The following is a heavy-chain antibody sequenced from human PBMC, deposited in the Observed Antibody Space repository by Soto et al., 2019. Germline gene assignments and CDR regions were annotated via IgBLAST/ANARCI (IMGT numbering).Heavy chain of an antibody. V-gene: IGHV4-4*07. Sequence: KPSETLSVTCSVSGAEINTYSWTWIRQPAGKGLEWIGRIYTSASINYNPSLRGRVTLSVDTSTNQVSLKLASVTAADTAVYYCARDREAGYNFYYGMDVWGQGTTVTVSS. J-gene: IGHJ6*02. CDR1: GAEINTYS. CDR2: IYTSASI. D-gene: IGHD6-19*01. CDR3: ARDREAGYNFYYGMDV.